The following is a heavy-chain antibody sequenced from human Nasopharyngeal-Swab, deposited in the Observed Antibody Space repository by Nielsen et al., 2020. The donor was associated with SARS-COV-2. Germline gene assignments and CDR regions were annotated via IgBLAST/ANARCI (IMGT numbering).Heavy chain of an antibody. CDR1: GGTFSSYG. CDR2: IIPIPGIT. Sequence: SVKVSCKASGGTFSSYGISWVRQAPGQGLEWMGRIIPIPGITNYPQKFQGRVTITADKSTGTAYMELSSLRSEDTAVYYCAREVGYSGSYFDYWGQGTLVTVSS. CDR3: AREVGYSGSYFDY. V-gene: IGHV1-69*04. J-gene: IGHJ4*02. D-gene: IGHD1-26*01.